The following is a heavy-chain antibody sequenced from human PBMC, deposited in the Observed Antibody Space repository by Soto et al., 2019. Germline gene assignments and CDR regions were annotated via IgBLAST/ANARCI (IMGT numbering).Heavy chain of an antibody. CDR2: IYYSGST. V-gene: IGHV4-59*01. CDR1: GGSISSYY. D-gene: IGHD3-3*01. Sequence: TLETLSLTCTVSGGSISSYYWSWIRQPPGKGLEWIGYIYYSGSTNYNPSLKSRVTISVDTSKNQFSLKLSSVTAADTAVYYCGRSQPPYDLGSGHYIYYYYMDVWGKGTTVTVS. CDR3: GRSQPPYDLGSGHYIYYYYMDV. J-gene: IGHJ6*03.